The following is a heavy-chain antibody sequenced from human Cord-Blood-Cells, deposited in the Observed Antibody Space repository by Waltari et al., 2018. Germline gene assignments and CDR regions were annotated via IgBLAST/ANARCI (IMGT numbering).Heavy chain of an antibody. D-gene: IGHD4-4*01. CDR3: AIGADYSDNWFDP. CDR1: GGSFSGYY. V-gene: IGHV4-34*01. Sequence: QVQLQQWGAGLLKPSETLSLTCTVYGGSFSGYYWSWIRQPPGKGLDWIGEINHSGSTNYNPSLKSRVTISVDTSKNQFSLKLSSVTAADTAVYYCAIGADYSDNWFDPWGQGTLVTVSS. J-gene: IGHJ5*02. CDR2: INHSGST.